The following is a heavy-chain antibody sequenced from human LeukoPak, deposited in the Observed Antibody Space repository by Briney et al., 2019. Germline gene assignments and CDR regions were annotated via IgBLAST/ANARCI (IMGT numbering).Heavy chain of an antibody. CDR1: GFSFTTYA. CDR3: ATLQQY. J-gene: IGHJ4*02. V-gene: IGHV3-30*09. CDR2: ISHDSNTK. Sequence: GRSLRLSCAASGFSFTTYAMHWVRQAPGKGLEWLAVISHDSNTKYYADSVKGRFAISRDNSKNTLYPQLNTLRLDDTAVYYCATLQQYWGQGILVTVSS.